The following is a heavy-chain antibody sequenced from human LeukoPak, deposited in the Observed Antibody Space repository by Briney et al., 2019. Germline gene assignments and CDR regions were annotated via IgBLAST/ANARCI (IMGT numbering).Heavy chain of an antibody. CDR3: ARGEYYYYMDV. CDR2: MNPNSGNT. J-gene: IGHJ6*03. CDR1: GYTFTSYA. V-gene: IGHV1-8*03. Sequence: ASVKVSCKASGYTFTSYAMHWVRQAPGQRLEWMGWMNPNSGNTGYAQKFQGRVTITRNTSISTAYMELSSLRSEDTAVYYCARGEYYYYMDVWGKGTTVTVSS.